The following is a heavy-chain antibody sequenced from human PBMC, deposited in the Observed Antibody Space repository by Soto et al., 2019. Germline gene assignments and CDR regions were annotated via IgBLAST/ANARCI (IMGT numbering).Heavy chain of an antibody. CDR2: IYHSGTF. J-gene: IGHJ5*01. CDR1: VGSISAVGET. CDR3: ARAQSYIGSGRYNNLIFDS. V-gene: IGHV4-30-2*01. Sequence: PSETLCLTCAVSVGSISAVGETWSWIRQPPWGGLELIGYIYHSGTFLYNPSLRSRLTISLDRSSNRFSLTLNSVTAADTAVYYCARAQSYIGSGRYNNLIFDSWGQGTQVTVSS. D-gene: IGHD3-10*01.